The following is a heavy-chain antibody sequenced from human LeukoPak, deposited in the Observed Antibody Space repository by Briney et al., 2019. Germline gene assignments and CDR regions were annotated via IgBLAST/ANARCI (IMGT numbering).Heavy chain of an antibody. J-gene: IGHJ3*02. CDR2: IYSGDNT. Sequence: PGGSLRLSCAGSGFTVSSNYMSWVRQAPGKGLEWVSVIYSGDNTYYADSVKGRFTISRDISKDTLYLQMNSLRADDTAVYYCAKDRGGPAAFDIWGQGTMVTVSS. V-gene: IGHV3-66*01. D-gene: IGHD3-16*01. CDR3: AKDRGGPAAFDI. CDR1: GFTVSSNY.